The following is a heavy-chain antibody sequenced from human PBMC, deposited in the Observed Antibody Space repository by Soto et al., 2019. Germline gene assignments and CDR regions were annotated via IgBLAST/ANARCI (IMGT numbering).Heavy chain of an antibody. CDR2: IYYSGST. V-gene: IGHV4-30-4*01. J-gene: IGHJ4*02. CDR1: GGSISSGDYY. CDR3: ARGRGSMGDYGRDY. Sequence: SETLSLTCTVSGGSISSGDYYWSWIRQPPGKGLEWIGYIYYSGSTYYNPSLKSRVTISVDTSKNQFSLKLSSVTAADTAVYYCARGRGSMGDYGRDYWGQGTLVTVSS. D-gene: IGHD4-17*01.